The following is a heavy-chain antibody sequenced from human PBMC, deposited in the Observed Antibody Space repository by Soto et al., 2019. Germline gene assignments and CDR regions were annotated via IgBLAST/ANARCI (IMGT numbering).Heavy chain of an antibody. V-gene: IGHV4-30-4*01. D-gene: IGHD1-26*01. J-gene: IGHJ5*02. CDR2: IYYTGSA. CDR1: SGSISSADYY. CDR3: ASGGSSNWFDL. Sequence: PSETLSLTCTVSSGSISSADYYWSWIRQPPGKGLEWIGYIYYTGSAYYNPSLKSRVTMSVDTSKNQFSLKVTSVTAADTAVYYCASGGSSNWFDLWGQRTLVTVSS.